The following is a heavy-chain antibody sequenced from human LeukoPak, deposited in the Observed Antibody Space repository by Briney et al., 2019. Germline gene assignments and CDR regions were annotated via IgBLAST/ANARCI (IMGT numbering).Heavy chain of an antibody. V-gene: IGHV3-21*01. CDR1: GFTFSSYS. Sequence: GGSLRLSCAASGFTFSSYSMNWVRQAPGKGLEWVSSISSSSSSYIYYADSVKGRFTISRDNAKNSLYLQMNSLRAEDTAVYYCARGMVRGVIIPPEGNWFDPWGQGTLVTVSS. J-gene: IGHJ5*02. CDR3: ARGMVRGVIIPPEGNWFDP. D-gene: IGHD3-10*01. CDR2: ISSSSSSYI.